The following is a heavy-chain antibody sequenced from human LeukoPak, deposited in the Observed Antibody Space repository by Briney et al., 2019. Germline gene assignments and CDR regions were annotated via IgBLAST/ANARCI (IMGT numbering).Heavy chain of an antibody. J-gene: IGHJ4*02. V-gene: IGHV1-2*02. D-gene: IGHD4/OR15-4a*01. Sequence: ASVKVSCKTSGFTFSDHYMHGLRQAPGQGLEWMGWIKPDSVATNYAQKFRGRFTMSRDMSISTVYMELSSLTSDDTAMYWCARDHDYGPDYWGQGTLVTVSA. CDR2: IKPDSVAT. CDR1: GFTFSDHY. CDR3: ARDHDYGPDY.